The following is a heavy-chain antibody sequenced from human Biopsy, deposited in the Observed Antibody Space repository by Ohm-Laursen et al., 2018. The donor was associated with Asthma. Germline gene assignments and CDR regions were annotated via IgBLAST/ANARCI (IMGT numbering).Heavy chain of an antibody. V-gene: IGHV3-30-3*01. CDR3: SRDTLGYYFDI. J-gene: IGHJ4*02. CDR1: GTHFGSYN. CDR2: ITFDGSAQ. D-gene: IGHD6-13*01. Sequence: SLRLSCAASGTHFGSYNMHWARQAPGKGLEWVAVITFDGSAQHYGDSVKGRFTISRDNSKNMLFLQMNSLRAEDTAVYYCSRDTLGYYFDIWGQGTQVTVSS.